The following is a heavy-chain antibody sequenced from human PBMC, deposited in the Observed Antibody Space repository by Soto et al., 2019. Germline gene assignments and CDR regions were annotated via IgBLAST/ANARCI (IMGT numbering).Heavy chain of an antibody. CDR2: INPMGGST. V-gene: IGHV1-46*01. CDR3: ARDLAAGDL. CDR1: GYTFTNYY. J-gene: IGHJ5*02. Sequence: VASVKVSCKASGYTFTNYYIHWVRQAPGQGLEWMAIINPMGGSTNYAQEFQGRVTLTSDTSTSTVYMELSSLRFEDTALFYCARDLAAGDLWGQGPLVPVSS. D-gene: IGHD6-13*01.